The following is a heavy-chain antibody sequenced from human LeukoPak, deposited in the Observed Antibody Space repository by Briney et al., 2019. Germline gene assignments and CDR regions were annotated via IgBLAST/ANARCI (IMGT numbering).Heavy chain of an antibody. Sequence: GGSLRLSCVGSGFTFSNYWMTWVRQAPGKGLEWVANIKQEGSEKYYGDSVKGRFTISRDNAKNSLYLQMNSLRVEDTAVYYCPRSPLYGMDVWGQGTTVTVAS. CDR3: PRSPLYGMDV. V-gene: IGHV3-7*01. J-gene: IGHJ6*02. CDR1: GFTFSNYW. CDR2: IKQEGSEK.